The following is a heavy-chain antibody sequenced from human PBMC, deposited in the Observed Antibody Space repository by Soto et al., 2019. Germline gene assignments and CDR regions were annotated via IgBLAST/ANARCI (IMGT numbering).Heavy chain of an antibody. Sequence: SETLSLTCTVSGGSISSGDYYWSWIRQPPGKGLEWIGYIYHSGSTYYNPSLKSRVTISVDTSKNQFSLKLSSVTAADTAVYYCDRGLTTENVESWGQGTPVTVSX. CDR2: IYHSGST. D-gene: IGHD4-17*01. CDR1: GGSISSGDYY. CDR3: DRGLTTENVES. J-gene: IGHJ5*01. V-gene: IGHV4-30-4*01.